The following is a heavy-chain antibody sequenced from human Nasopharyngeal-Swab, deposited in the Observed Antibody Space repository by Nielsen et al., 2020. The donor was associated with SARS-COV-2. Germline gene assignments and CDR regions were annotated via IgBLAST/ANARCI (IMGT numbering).Heavy chain of an antibody. J-gene: IGHJ4*02. V-gene: IGHV4-34*01. CDR3: AGGEGDSARSPVVY. D-gene: IGHD2-21*01. Sequence: WIRQPPGKGLEWIGEIDHSGNTNYNPSLKSRVTVSADTSKNQFSLKMTSLTAADMGLYYCAGGEGDSARSPVVYWGRGTRVTVSS. CDR2: IDHSGNT.